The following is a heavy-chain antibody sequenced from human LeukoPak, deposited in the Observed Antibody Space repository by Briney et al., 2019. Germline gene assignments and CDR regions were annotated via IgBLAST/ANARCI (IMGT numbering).Heavy chain of an antibody. CDR1: GYTFTSYY. CDR3: AVVAVAGTGDFDY. CDR2: INPSGGST. Sequence: ASVKVSCKASGYTFTSYYMHWVRQAPGQGLEWMGIINPSGGSTSYAQKFQGRVTMTRDMSMSTVYMELSSLRSEDTAVYYCAVVAVAGTGDFDYWGQGTLVTVSS. J-gene: IGHJ4*02. D-gene: IGHD6-19*01. V-gene: IGHV1-46*01.